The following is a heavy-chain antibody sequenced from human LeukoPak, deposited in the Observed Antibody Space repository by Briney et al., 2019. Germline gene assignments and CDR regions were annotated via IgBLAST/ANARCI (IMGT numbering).Heavy chain of an antibody. D-gene: IGHD4-23*01. CDR2: IIPIFGTA. V-gene: IGHV1-69*05. J-gene: IGHJ6*03. Sequence: GSSVKVSCKAPGGTFSSYAISWVRQAPGQGLEWMGGIIPIFGTANYAQKFQGRVTITTDESTSTAYMELSSLRSEDTAVYYCARGSYYGGNSVSYYYYYMDVWGKGTTVTVSS. CDR1: GGTFSSYA. CDR3: ARGSYYGGNSVSYYYYYMDV.